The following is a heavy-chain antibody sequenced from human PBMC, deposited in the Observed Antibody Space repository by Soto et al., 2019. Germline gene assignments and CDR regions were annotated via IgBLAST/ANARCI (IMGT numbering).Heavy chain of an antibody. CDR3: AKDIRIQPPILYYYGMDV. V-gene: IGHV3-43*01. J-gene: IGHJ6*02. CDR2: ISWDGGST. CDR1: GFTFDDYT. Sequence: PGGSLRLSCAASGFTFDDYTVHWVRQAPGKGLEWVSLISWDGGSTYYADSVKGRFTISRDNSKNSLYLQMNSLRTEDTALYYCAKDIRIQPPILYYYGMDVWGQGTTVTVSS. D-gene: IGHD5-18*01.